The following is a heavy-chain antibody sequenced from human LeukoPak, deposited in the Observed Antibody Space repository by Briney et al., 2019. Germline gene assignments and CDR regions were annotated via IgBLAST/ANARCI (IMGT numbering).Heavy chain of an antibody. J-gene: IGHJ4*02. CDR1: GLTYSSYD. Sequence: PGGSLRLSCEGTGLTYSSYDMNWVRQAPGKGLEWVSYISSSGNLIHYADSVKGRFTFSRDNARNSLYLQMNSLRADDTAIYYCAREGGWNDIDYWGQGTLVTVSS. CDR2: ISSSGNLI. V-gene: IGHV3-48*03. CDR3: AREGGWNDIDY. D-gene: IGHD1-1*01.